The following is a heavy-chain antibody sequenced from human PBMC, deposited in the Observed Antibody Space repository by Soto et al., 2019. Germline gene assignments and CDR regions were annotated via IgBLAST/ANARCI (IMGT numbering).Heavy chain of an antibody. V-gene: IGHV3-15*01. CDR3: TTDSILAPLFH. D-gene: IGHD3-3*02. Sequence: GGSLRLSCAASGFTFTSAWMSWVRQAPGKGLEWVGRIKSKTDGGTTDYTAPVRGRFTISRDDSKNTLYVQLNSLKTEDTAVYYCTTDSILAPLFHWGQGTLVTVSS. CDR1: GFTFTSAW. CDR2: IKSKTDGGTT. J-gene: IGHJ4*02.